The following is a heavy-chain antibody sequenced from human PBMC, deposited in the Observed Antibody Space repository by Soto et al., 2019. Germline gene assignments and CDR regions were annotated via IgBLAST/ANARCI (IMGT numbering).Heavy chain of an antibody. CDR2: IYVSGHT. CDR1: GLTVTSEY. D-gene: IGHD5-18*01. CDR3: ARDDLHGYLNAFDV. V-gene: IGHV3-66*01. J-gene: IGHJ3*01. Sequence: GGSLRLSCAASGLTVTSEYMSWVRQAPGKGLEWVSVIYVSGHTKYADSVKDRFTISRDNVQNTLFLQMDRLRPGDTAVYYCARDDLHGYLNAFDVWGQGTMVTVSS.